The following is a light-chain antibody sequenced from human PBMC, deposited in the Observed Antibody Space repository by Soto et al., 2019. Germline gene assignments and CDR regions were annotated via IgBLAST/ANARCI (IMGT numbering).Light chain of an antibody. CDR1: QSVVS. CDR3: QQYYSHPPT. CDR2: GAS. J-gene: IGKJ4*01. V-gene: IGKV3-15*01. Sequence: ETVMTQSPATLSVSPGERATLSCRASQSVVSLAWYQQKPGQAPRLLIYGASTRATGIPARFSGSGSGTDFTLTISSLQAEDVAVYYCQQYYSHPPTFGGGTKVDIK.